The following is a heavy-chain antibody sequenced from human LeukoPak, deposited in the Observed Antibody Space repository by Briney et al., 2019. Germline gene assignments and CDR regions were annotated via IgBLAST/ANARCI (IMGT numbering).Heavy chain of an antibody. CDR1: GGSVSSGSYY. D-gene: IGHD1-26*01. V-gene: IGHV4-61*01. Sequence: SETLSLTCTVSGGSVSSGSYYWSWIRQPPGKGLEWIGCIYYSGSTNYNPSPKSRVTISVDTSKNQFSLKLSSVTAADTAVYYCAREHGGSYYYYGMDVWGQGTTVTVSS. CDR3: AREHGGSYYYYGMDV. J-gene: IGHJ6*02. CDR2: IYYSGST.